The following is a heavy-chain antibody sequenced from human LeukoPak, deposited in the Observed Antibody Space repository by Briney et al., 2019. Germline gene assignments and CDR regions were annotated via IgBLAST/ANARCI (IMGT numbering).Heavy chain of an antibody. CDR3: ARVITWYYYGSGSYVDY. V-gene: IGHV4-31*03. J-gene: IGHJ4*02. CDR1: GGSISSGGYY. Sequence: SETLSLTCTVSGGSISSGGYYWSWIRQHPGKGLEWIGYIYYSGSTYYNPSLKSRVTISVDTSKNQFSLKLSSVTAADTAVYYCARVITWYYYGSGSYVDYRGQGTLVTVSS. D-gene: IGHD3-10*01. CDR2: IYYSGST.